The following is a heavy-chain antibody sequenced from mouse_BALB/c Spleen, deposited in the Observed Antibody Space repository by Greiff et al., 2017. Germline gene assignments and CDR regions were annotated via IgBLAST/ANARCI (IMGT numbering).Heavy chain of an antibody. CDR2: ISNGGGST. Sequence: DVMLVDSGGGLVQPGGSLKLSCAASGFTFSSYTMSWVRQTPEKRLEWVAYISNGGGSTYYPDTVKGRFTISRDNAKNTLYLQMSSLKSEDTAMYYCARHGYYGNPFAYWGQGTLVTVSA. D-gene: IGHD2-1*01. CDR3: ARHGYYGNPFAY. V-gene: IGHV5-12-2*01. CDR1: GFTFSSYT. J-gene: IGHJ3*01.